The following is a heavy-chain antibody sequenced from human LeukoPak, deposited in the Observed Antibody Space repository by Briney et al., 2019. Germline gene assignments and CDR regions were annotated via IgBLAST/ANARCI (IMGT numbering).Heavy chain of an antibody. V-gene: IGHV3-20*04. CDR3: ARGFELVVVAATALVWTSQDAFDI. Sequence: GGSLRLSCAASGFTFDDYGMSWVRQAPGKGLEWVSGINWNGGSTGYADSVKGRFTISRDNAKNSLYLQMNSLRAEDTALYYCARGFELVVVAATALVWTSQDAFDIWGQGTMVTVSS. J-gene: IGHJ3*02. CDR2: INWNGGST. CDR1: GFTFDDYG. D-gene: IGHD2-15*01.